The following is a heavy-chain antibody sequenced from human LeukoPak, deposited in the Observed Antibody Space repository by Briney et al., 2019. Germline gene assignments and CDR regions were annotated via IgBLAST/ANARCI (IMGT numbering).Heavy chain of an antibody. CDR3: ARASGSSDLNY. CDR1: GYTFTGYY. J-gene: IGHJ4*02. Sequence: ASVKVSCKASGYTFTGYYVHWARQAPGQGLEWMGRINPNSGGTNYAQKFQGRVTMTRDTSISTAYMELTRLRSDDTAVYSCARASGSSDLNYWGQGTLVTVSS. CDR2: INPNSGGT. V-gene: IGHV1-2*06. D-gene: IGHD1-26*01.